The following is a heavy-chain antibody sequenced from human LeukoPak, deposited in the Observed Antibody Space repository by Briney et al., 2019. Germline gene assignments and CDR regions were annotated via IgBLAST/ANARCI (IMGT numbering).Heavy chain of an antibody. V-gene: IGHV3-30*02. D-gene: IGHD2-2*01. CDR3: AKLSSPSSSVWYLDY. Sequence: GGSLRLSCAASGFTFSSYGMHWVRQAPGKGLEWVAFIRYDGSNKYYADSVKGRFTISRDNSKNTLYLQMNSLRAEDTAVYYCAKLSSPSSSVWYLDYWGQGTLVTVSS. CDR2: IRYDGSNK. J-gene: IGHJ4*02. CDR1: GFTFSSYG.